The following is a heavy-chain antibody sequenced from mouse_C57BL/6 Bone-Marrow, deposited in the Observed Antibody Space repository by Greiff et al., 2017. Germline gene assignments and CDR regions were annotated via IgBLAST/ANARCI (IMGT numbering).Heavy chain of an antibody. CDR3: ARALRFYWYFDV. Sequence: EVQLVESEGGLVQPGSSMKLSCTASGFTFSDYYMAWVRQVPEKGLEWVANINYDGSSTYYLDSLKSRFIISRDNAKNILYLQMSSLKSEDTATYYCARALRFYWYFDVWGTGTTVTVSS. CDR1: GFTFSDYY. V-gene: IGHV5-16*01. CDR2: INYDGSST. J-gene: IGHJ1*03. D-gene: IGHD1-2*01.